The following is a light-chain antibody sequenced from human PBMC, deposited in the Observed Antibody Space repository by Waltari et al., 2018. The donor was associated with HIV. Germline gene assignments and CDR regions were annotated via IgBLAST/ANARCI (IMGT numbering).Light chain of an antibody. J-gene: IGKJ4*01. CDR3: QQYFAVPLT. CDR2: GSF. CDR1: QDISSS. Sequence: DIQMTQSPSSLSASIGDTVTITCRASQDISSSVSWFQQQPGKVPKLLVHGSFILQRGVPSRFRGCGSGTDYTLTISGLQAEDFATYFCQQYFAVPLTFGGGTRV. V-gene: IGKV1-NL1*01.